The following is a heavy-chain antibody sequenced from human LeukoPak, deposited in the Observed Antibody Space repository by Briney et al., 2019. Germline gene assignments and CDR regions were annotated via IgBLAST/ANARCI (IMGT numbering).Heavy chain of an antibody. Sequence: GGSLRLSCAASGFTVSNNYMSWVRQAPGKGLEWVSVIYSVNRTSYADSVKGKFTISRDSSKNTLCLQMNSLRAEDTAVYYCARSPPGAPLDYWGQGTLVTVSS. V-gene: IGHV3-66*01. CDR2: IYSVNRT. CDR3: ARSPPGAPLDY. J-gene: IGHJ4*02. CDR1: GFTVSNNY.